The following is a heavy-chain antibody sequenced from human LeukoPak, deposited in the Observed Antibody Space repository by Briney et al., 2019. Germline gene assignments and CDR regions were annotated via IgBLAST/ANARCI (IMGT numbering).Heavy chain of an antibody. D-gene: IGHD4-17*01. J-gene: IGHJ3*02. Sequence: GGSLRLSCADSGFTFSSHWMHWVRQAPGKGLVWVSRINTDGSGTNYADSVKGRFTISRDNAKNTLYLQMNSLRAEDTAVYYCASPGTTVTTRNAFDIWGQGTMVTVSS. CDR3: ASPGTTVTTRNAFDI. CDR1: GFTFSSHW. CDR2: INTDGSGT. V-gene: IGHV3-74*01.